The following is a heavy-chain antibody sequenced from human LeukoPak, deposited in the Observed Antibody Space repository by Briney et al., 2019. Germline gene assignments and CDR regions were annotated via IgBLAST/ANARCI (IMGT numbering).Heavy chain of an antibody. V-gene: IGHV1-8*01. Sequence: ASVKVSCKASGYTFTSYDINWVRHATGQGLEWMGWVNPNSGNTGYSQKFQGRVTMTRNTSISTAYMELSSLRSEDTAVYYCASAPKYYGSGSYSYYYYGMDVWGQGTTVTVSS. D-gene: IGHD3-10*01. CDR1: GYTFTSYD. J-gene: IGHJ6*02. CDR3: ASAPKYYGSGSYSYYYYGMDV. CDR2: VNPNSGNT.